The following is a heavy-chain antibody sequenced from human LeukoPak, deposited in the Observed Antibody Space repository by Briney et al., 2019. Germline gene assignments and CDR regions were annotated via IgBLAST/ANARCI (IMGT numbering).Heavy chain of an antibody. CDR2: IASGGST. V-gene: IGHV3-23*01. CDR1: GFTFSSYV. D-gene: IGHD1-1*01. J-gene: IGHJ4*02. Sequence: GGSLRLSCAASGFTFSSYVMSWVRQAPGKGLEWVSTIASGGSTYYSASLKGGWTISSDNSKKILHLQMKSLTAEDTAVYYCATRRTTATKYFEHWGQGTLVTVSS. CDR3: ATRRTTATKYFEH.